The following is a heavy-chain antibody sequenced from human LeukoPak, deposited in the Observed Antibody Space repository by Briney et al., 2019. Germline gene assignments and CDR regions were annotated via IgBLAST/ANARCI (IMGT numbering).Heavy chain of an antibody. CDR2: IYYSGST. CDR3: AKNDPFKISLRDYYGMDV. Sequence: PSETLSLIRNFSIDSNRILYGRCATQPPGKGLEWIGYIYYSGSTNYNLSLKSRVTISVDTSKHQFSLRLSSVTASDTAVYYCAKNDPFKISLRDYYGMDVWGQGTTVTVSS. CDR1: IDSNRILY. V-gene: IGHV4-59*01. J-gene: IGHJ6*02. D-gene: IGHD1-1*01.